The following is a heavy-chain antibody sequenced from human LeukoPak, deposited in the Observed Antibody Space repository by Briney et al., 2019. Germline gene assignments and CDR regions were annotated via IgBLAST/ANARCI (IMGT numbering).Heavy chain of an antibody. Sequence: SETLSLTCTVSGGSISSYYWSWIRQPPGKGLEWIGYIYYSGSTNYNPSLKSRVTISVDTSKNQFSLKLSSVTAADTAVYYCARVTRYCSGGSCPPFYYYYYMDVWGKGTTVTVSS. V-gene: IGHV4-59*12. CDR3: ARVTRYCSGGSCPPFYYYYYMDV. CDR2: IYYSGST. D-gene: IGHD2-15*01. J-gene: IGHJ6*03. CDR1: GGSISSYY.